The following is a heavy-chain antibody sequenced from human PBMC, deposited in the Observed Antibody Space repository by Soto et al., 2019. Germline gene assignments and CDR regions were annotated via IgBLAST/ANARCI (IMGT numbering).Heavy chain of an antibody. CDR1: GYTFTGYY. CDR2: MNPNSGNT. Sequence: ASVKVSCKASGYTFTGYYMHWVRQAPGQGLEWMGWMNPNSGNTGYAQKFQGRVTMTRNTSISTAYMELSSLRSEDTAVYYCARGMGSSWYDAFDIWGQGTMVTVSS. V-gene: IGHV1-8*02. CDR3: ARGMGSSWYDAFDI. J-gene: IGHJ3*02. D-gene: IGHD6-13*01.